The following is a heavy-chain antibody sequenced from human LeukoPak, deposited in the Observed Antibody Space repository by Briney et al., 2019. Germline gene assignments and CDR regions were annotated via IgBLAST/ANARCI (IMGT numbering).Heavy chain of an antibody. Sequence: PGRPLRLSCAASGFTFSSYAMHWVRQAPGKGLEWVAVISYDGSNKYYADSVKGRFTISRDNSKNTLYLQMNSLRAEDTAVYYCARVISGTLDYWGQGTLVTVSS. J-gene: IGHJ4*02. CDR1: GFTFSSYA. CDR2: ISYDGSNK. V-gene: IGHV3-30*01. D-gene: IGHD1-20*01. CDR3: ARVISGTLDY.